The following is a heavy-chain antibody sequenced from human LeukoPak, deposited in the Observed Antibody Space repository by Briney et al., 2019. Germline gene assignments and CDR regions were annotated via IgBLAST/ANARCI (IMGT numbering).Heavy chain of an antibody. V-gene: IGHV1-18*01. Sequence: ASVKVSCKASGYTFTSYGISWVRQAPGQGLEWMGWISAYNGNTIYAQKLQGRVTMTTDTSTSTAYMELRSLRSDDTAVYYCARVVVVAGTQDYWGQGTLVTVSS. CDR3: ARVVVVAGTQDY. D-gene: IGHD2-15*01. CDR1: GYTFTSYG. CDR2: ISAYNGNT. J-gene: IGHJ4*02.